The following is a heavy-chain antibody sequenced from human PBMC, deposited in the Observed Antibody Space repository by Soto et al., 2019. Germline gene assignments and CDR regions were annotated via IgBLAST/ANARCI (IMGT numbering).Heavy chain of an antibody. CDR3: ASPLTLTAPGAYYYYGMDV. CDR1: GFTFSSYS. J-gene: IGHJ6*02. D-gene: IGHD6-13*01. CDR2: ISSRSSYI. Sequence: EVQLVESGGGLVKPGGSLRLSCAASGFTFSSYSMNWVRLAPGKGLEWVSSISSRSSYIYYADSVKGRFTISRDNAKNSLYLQMNSLRAEDTAVYYCASPLTLTAPGAYYYYGMDVWGQGTTVTVSS. V-gene: IGHV3-21*01.